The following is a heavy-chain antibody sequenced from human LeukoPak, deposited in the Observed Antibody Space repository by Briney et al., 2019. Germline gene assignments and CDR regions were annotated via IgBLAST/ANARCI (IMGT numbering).Heavy chain of an antibody. Sequence: PGGSLRLSCAASGFTFSGSAVHWVRQASGKGLEWVGRIRSKANSYATAYAASVKGRFTISRDDSKNTAYLQMNSLKTEDTAVYYCTRPKVGDSSGYSPPNPFDYWGQGTLVTVSS. J-gene: IGHJ4*02. CDR1: GFTFSGSA. CDR2: IRSKANSYAT. V-gene: IGHV3-73*01. D-gene: IGHD3-22*01. CDR3: TRPKVGDSSGYSPPNPFDY.